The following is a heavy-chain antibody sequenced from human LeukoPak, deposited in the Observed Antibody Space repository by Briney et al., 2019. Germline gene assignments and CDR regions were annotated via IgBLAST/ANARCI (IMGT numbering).Heavy chain of an antibody. Sequence: SETLSLTCTFSGGSISSYYWNWIRQPPGKGLEWIGYIYYSGSTDYNPSLKSRVTLSVDTSKSQVSLKLSSVTAADSAVHYCARGSGWFNYWGQGTLVTVSS. CDR2: IYYSGST. V-gene: IGHV4-59*01. J-gene: IGHJ4*02. D-gene: IGHD6-19*01. CDR3: ARGSGWFNY. CDR1: GGSISSYY.